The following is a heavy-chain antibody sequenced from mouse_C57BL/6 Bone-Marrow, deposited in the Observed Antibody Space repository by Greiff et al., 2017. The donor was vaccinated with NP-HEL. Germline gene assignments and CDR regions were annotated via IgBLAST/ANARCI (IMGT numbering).Heavy chain of an antibody. Sequence: EVKLMESGGGLVKPGGSLKLSCAASGFTFSDYGMHWVRQAPEKGLEWVAYISSGSSTIYYADTVKGRFTISRDKAKNTLFLQMTSLRSEDTAMYYCASYGSSVWFAYWGQGTLVTVSA. CDR3: ASYGSSVWFAY. D-gene: IGHD1-1*01. CDR2: ISSGSSTI. V-gene: IGHV5-17*01. J-gene: IGHJ3*01. CDR1: GFTFSDYG.